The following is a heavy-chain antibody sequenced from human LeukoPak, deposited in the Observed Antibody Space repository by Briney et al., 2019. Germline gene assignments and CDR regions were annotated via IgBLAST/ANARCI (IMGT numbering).Heavy chain of an antibody. V-gene: IGHV3-7*01. CDR1: GFTFSSYW. D-gene: IGHD4-17*01. Sequence: GGSLRLSCAASGFTFSSYWMSWVRQAPGKGLEWVANIKQDGSEKYYVDSVKGRFTIPRDNAKNSLYLQMNSLRAEDTAVYYCAREFARRYGDHPEVFGYWGQGTLVTVSS. CDR2: IKQDGSEK. J-gene: IGHJ4*02. CDR3: AREFARRYGDHPEVFGY.